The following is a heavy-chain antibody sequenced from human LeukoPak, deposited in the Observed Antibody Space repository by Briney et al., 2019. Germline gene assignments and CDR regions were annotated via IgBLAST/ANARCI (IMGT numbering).Heavy chain of an antibody. CDR3: ARDGGRVPAASNWFDP. V-gene: IGHV4-61*02. D-gene: IGHD2-2*01. J-gene: IGHJ5*02. CDR2: IYTSGST. CDR1: GGSISSGSYY. Sequence: SETLSVTCTVSGGSISSGSYYWSWIRQPAGKGLEWIGRIYTSGSTNYNPSLKGRVTISVDTSKNQISLKLSSVTAADTAVYYCARDGGRVPAASNWFDPWGQGTLVTVSS.